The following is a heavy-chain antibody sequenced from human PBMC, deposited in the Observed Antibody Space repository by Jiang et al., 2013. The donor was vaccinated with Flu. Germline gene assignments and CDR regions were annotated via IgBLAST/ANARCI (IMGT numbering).Heavy chain of an antibody. CDR1: GASISNYP. CDR3: TRNHPHQQGALDF. V-gene: IGHV4-4*07. CDR2: IHTSGAT. Sequence: LLKPSETLSLTCAVSGASISNYPLDLGSGRSSRKGLEWIGRIHTSGATNYNPSFKSRVIMSVDTSTSQFSXTLSSVTAADTAVYFCTRNHPHQQGALDFWGHGTLVTVSS. D-gene: IGHD2-2*01. J-gene: IGHJ3*01.